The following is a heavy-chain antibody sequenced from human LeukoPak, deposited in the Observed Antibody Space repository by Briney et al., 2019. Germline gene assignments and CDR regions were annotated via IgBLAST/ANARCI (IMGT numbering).Heavy chain of an antibody. CDR1: GGSRSHCY. CDR3: ARLSGSDVEGGFDI. Sequence: KPSETLSLTCTVSGGSRSHCYWSWLRQPAGKRLEWMGRVHTSGGSTYNPSLSSQVTMPVDTSKNQFYLKLSSVAGADRAVYCCARLSGSDVEGGFDIWGQGTLGTVSS. CDR2: VHTSGGS. D-gene: IGHD2-15*01. J-gene: IGHJ3*02. V-gene: IGHV4-4*07.